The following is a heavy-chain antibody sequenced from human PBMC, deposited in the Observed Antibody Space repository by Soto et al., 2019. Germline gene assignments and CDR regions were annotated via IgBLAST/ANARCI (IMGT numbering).Heavy chain of an antibody. D-gene: IGHD6-13*01. V-gene: IGHV3-21*01. CDR1: GFTFNSYS. CDR2: ISSFSNYM. CDR3: ARAGGYSKTTQTPRASNMDV. J-gene: IGHJ6*02. Sequence: GGSLRLSCAVSGFTFNSYSMNWVRQAPGKGLEWVSSISSFSNYMYYTDSVKGRFTISRDNARNSLYLQMNSLRAEDTAVYYCARAGGYSKTTQTPRASNMDVWRQGTTVTVSS.